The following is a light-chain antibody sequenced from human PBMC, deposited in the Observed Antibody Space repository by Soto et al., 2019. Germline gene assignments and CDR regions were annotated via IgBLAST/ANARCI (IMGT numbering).Light chain of an antibody. CDR1: SSDVGGYIY. V-gene: IGLV2-14*01. CDR3: SSYTSTSTVL. Sequence: QSALTQPASVSGSPGQSITISCTGTSSDVGGYIYVSWYQQHPGKAPKLMIYEFSHRPSGVSNRFSGSKSGNTASLTISGLQAEDEADYYCSSYTSTSTVLFCGGTKLTVL. CDR2: EFS. J-gene: IGLJ2*01.